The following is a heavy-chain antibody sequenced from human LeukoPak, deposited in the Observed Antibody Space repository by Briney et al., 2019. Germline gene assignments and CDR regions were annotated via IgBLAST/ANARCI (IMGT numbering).Heavy chain of an antibody. CDR2: ISSSSSYI. CDR3: ARDALAVAGLNWFDP. Sequence: GGSLRLSCAASGFTFSSYSMNWVRQAPGKGLEWVSSISSSSSYIYYADSVKGRFTISRDNAKNSLYLQMNSLRAEDTAVYYCARDALAVAGLNWFDPWGQGILVTVSS. D-gene: IGHD6-19*01. CDR1: GFTFSSYS. V-gene: IGHV3-21*01. J-gene: IGHJ5*02.